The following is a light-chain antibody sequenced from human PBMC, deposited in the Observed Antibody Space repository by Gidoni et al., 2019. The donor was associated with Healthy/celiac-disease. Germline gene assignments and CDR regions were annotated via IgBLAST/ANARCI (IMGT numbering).Light chain of an antibody. J-gene: IGKJ3*01. CDR3: QQRSNRFT. CDR2: DAS. Sequence: ETVLTQSPATLALSPGGRATLPCRASQSVSSYLAWYQQKPGQAPRLLNYDASNRATGIPPRFSGSGSGTDFTLTISSLEPEDFAVYYCQQRSNRFTFGPGTKVDIK. V-gene: IGKV3-11*01. CDR1: QSVSSY.